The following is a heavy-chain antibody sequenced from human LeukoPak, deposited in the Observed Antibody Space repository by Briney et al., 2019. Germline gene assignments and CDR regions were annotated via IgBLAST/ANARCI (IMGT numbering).Heavy chain of an antibody. D-gene: IGHD4-17*01. CDR2: IYPGDSDT. V-gene: IGHV5-51*01. CDR3: ARHGDDYGEDYYYMDV. CDR1: GYSFTSYW. Sequence: GESLKISCKGSGYSFTSYWIGWVRQMPGKGLEWMGIIYPGDSDTRYSPSFQGQVTISADKSISTAYLQWSSLKASDAAMYYCARHGDDYGEDYYYMDVWGKGTTVTVSS. J-gene: IGHJ6*03.